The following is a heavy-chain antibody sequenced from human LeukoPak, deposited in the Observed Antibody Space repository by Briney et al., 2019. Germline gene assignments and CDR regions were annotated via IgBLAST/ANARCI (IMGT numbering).Heavy chain of an antibody. J-gene: IGHJ4*02. CDR1: GGSISSYY. Sequence: SETLSLTCTVSGGSISSYYWSWIRQPAGKGLEWIGRIYTSGSTNYNPSLKSRVTMSVDTSKNQFSLKLSSVTAADSAVYYCARDGDQTGYFDYWGQGTLVTVSS. CDR2: IYTSGST. D-gene: IGHD7-27*01. CDR3: ARDGDQTGYFDY. V-gene: IGHV4-4*07.